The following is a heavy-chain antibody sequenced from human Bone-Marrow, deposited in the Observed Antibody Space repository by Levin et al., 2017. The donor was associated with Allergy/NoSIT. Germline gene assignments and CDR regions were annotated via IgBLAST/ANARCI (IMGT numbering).Heavy chain of an antibody. CDR2: ISYDGSNK. CDR3: ARDGAPGGSTYYFDY. V-gene: IGHV3-30-3*01. J-gene: IGHJ4*02. CDR1: GFTFSSYA. D-gene: IGHD3-10*01. Sequence: GESLKISCAASGFTFSSYAMHWVRQAPGKGLEWVAVISYDGSNKYYADSVKGRFTISRDNSKNTLYLQMNSLRAEDTAVYYCARDGAPGGSTYYFDYWGQGTLVTVSS.